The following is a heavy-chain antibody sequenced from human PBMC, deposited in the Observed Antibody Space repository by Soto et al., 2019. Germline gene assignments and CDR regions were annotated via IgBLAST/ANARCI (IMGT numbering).Heavy chain of an antibody. J-gene: IGHJ2*01. Sequence: QLQLQESGSGLVKPSQTLSLTCAVSGASISSGGHSWSWIRQPPGKGLEWIGYIYHSGSTYYNPSLKSRVTISVDRSKNQFSLKLSSVTAADTAVYYCVRGDDYSYYHYWYFDFWGRGTLVTVSS. V-gene: IGHV4-30-2*01. CDR1: GASISSGGHS. CDR3: VRGDDYSYYHYWYFDF. D-gene: IGHD4-4*01. CDR2: IYHSGST.